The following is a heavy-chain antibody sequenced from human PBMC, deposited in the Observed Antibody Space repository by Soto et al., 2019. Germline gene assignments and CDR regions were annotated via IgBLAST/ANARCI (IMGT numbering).Heavy chain of an antibody. D-gene: IGHD2-15*01. V-gene: IGHV3-23*01. CDR2: ISGAAGST. J-gene: IGHJ4*02. CDR1: GFTFSSYA. CDR3: ANPSHSSSYSSLDY. Sequence: EVQLLESGGGLVQPGGSLRLSCAASGFTFSSYAMSWVRQAPGKGLEWVSAISGAAGSTYYADSVKGRFTVSSDNSENTLYLQMNSLRAEDTAVYYCANPSHSSSYSSLDYWGQGTLVTVSS.